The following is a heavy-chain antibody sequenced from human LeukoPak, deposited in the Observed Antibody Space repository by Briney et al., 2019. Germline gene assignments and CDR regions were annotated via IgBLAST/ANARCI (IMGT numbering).Heavy chain of an antibody. CDR3: ARVGSCGGDCAKGAFDI. Sequence: SETLSLTCTVSGGSFSTYYWSWIRQPPGKGLEWIGSIYHSGSTYYNPSLKSRVTISVDTSKNQFSLKLSSVTAADTAVYYCARVGSCGGDCAKGAFDIWGQGTMVTVSS. V-gene: IGHV4-38-2*02. CDR2: IYHSGST. D-gene: IGHD2-21*02. CDR1: GGSFSTYY. J-gene: IGHJ3*02.